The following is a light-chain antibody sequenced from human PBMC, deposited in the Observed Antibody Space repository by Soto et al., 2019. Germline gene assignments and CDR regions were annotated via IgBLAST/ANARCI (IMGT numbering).Light chain of an antibody. CDR1: APSIGNHC. CDR3: GTWDSSLSAGV. V-gene: IGLV1-51*01. Sequence: QSVLTQPPSVSATPGQTVTISCSGTAPSIGNHCVSWYQQLPGTAPKLLIYDNDKRPSEIPDRFSGSKSGTSATLGITGLQTGDEADYFCGTWDSSLSAGVFGTGTKV. CDR2: DND. J-gene: IGLJ1*01.